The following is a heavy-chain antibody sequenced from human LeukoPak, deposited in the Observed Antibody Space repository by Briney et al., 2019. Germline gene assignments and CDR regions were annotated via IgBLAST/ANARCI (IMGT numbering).Heavy chain of an antibody. Sequence: GGSLRLSCAASGFTFSSYSMNWVRQAPGKGLEWVSYISSSSSAIYYADSVKGRFTISRDNAKNSLYLQMNSLRDEDTAVYYCARGPPYIVVVTAIGFFDYWGQGTLVTVSS. J-gene: IGHJ4*02. CDR2: ISSSSSAI. CDR3: ARGPPYIVVVTAIGFFDY. CDR1: GFTFSSYS. V-gene: IGHV3-48*02. D-gene: IGHD2-21*02.